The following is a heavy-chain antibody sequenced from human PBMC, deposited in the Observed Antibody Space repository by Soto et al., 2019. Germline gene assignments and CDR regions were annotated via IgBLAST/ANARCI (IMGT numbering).Heavy chain of an antibody. CDR3: AAADWGHNFYYGMDV. CDR2: INQSGST. Sequence: SDTMSLTCAVYGGSFSGYYWSWIRQPPGKGLEWIGEINQSGSTNYKSSLKSRVTISVDTSKNQFSLKLSSVTAADTAVYYCAAADWGHNFYYGMDVWGQGTTVTVSS. J-gene: IGHJ6*02. V-gene: IGHV4-34*01. CDR1: GGSFSGYY. D-gene: IGHD7-27*01.